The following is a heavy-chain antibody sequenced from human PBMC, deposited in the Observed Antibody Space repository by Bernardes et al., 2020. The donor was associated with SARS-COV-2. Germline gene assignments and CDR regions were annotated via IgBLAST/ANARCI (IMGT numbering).Heavy chain of an antibody. D-gene: IGHD2-15*01. V-gene: IGHV4-4*07. CDR3: ARDKSHCSGGTCLNWFDP. CDR1: GGSISSYY. CDR2: IYTGGST. Sequence: SETLSLTCTISGGSISSYYWSWIRQPPGKGLEWIARIYTGGSTNYNPSLKSRVTMSVDTSKNQFSLKLSSVTAADTAVYCCARDKSHCSGGTCLNWFDPWGQGTLVTVSS. J-gene: IGHJ5*02.